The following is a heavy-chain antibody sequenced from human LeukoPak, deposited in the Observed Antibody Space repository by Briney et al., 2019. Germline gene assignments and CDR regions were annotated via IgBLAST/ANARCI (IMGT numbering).Heavy chain of an antibody. Sequence: GGSLRLSCAASGFTFSTYAMSWVRQAPGKGLEYVSAISSNGGSTYYANSVKGRFTISRDNSKNTLYLQMGSLRAEDMAVYYCARDGGDDSSGYPYYYFDYWGQGTLVTVSS. CDR2: ISSNGGST. CDR1: GFTFSTYA. V-gene: IGHV3-64*01. J-gene: IGHJ4*02. D-gene: IGHD3-22*01. CDR3: ARDGGDDSSGYPYYYFDY.